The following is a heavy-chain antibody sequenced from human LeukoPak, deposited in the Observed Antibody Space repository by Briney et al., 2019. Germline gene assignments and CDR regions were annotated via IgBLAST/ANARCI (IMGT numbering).Heavy chain of an antibody. V-gene: IGHV4-31*03. CDR1: GGSISSGGYY. CDR2: IYYSGST. D-gene: IGHD1-1*01. J-gene: IGHJ6*04. CDR3: ARDTRGYYGMDV. Sequence: SETLSLTCTVSGGSISSGGYYWSWIRQHPGKGLEWIGYIYYSGSTYYNPSLKSRVTISVDTSKNQFSLELSSVTAADTAVYYCARDTRGYYGMDVWGKGTTVTVSS.